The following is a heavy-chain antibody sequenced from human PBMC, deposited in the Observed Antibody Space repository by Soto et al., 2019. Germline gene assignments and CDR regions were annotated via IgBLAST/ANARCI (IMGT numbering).Heavy chain of an antibody. D-gene: IGHD2-2*01. CDR1: GGTFSSYS. CDR2: IIPIFGTA. V-gene: IGHV1-69*13. CDR3: ARDWDFGGIVVPAARANYGMDV. Sequence: SVKVSCKASGGTFSSYSISWVRQAPGQGLEWMGGIIPIFGTANYAQKFQGRVTITADESTSTAYMELSSLRSEDTAVYYCARDWDFGGIVVPAARANYGMDVWGQGTTVTVSS. J-gene: IGHJ6*02.